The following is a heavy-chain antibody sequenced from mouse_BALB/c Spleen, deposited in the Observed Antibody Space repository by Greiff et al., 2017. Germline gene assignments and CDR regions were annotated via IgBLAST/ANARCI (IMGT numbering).Heavy chain of an antibody. D-gene: IGHD2-14*01. CDR2: INSNGGST. CDR3: ARDGGYRYDVDYAMDY. J-gene: IGHJ4*01. Sequence: EVQGVESGGGLVQPGGSLKLSCAASGFTFSSYGMSWVRQTPDKRLELVATINSNGGSTYYPDSVKGRFTISRDNAKNTLYLQMSSLKSEDTAMYYCARDGGYRYDVDYAMDYWGQGTSVTVSS. CDR1: GFTFSSYG. V-gene: IGHV5-6-3*01.